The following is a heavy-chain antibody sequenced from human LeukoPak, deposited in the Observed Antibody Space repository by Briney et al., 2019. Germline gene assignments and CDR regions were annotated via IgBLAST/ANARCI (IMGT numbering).Heavy chain of an antibody. CDR1: GGSISSGGYY. D-gene: IGHD3-22*01. Sequence: SETLSLTCTVSGGSISSGGYYWSWIRQHPGKGLEWIGNIYYSGSTYYNPSLKSRVTISVDTSKNQFSLKLSSVTAADTAVYYCARDLDDSSGYDAFDIWGQGTMVTVSS. CDR3: ARDLDDSSGYDAFDI. V-gene: IGHV4-31*03. CDR2: IYYSGST. J-gene: IGHJ3*02.